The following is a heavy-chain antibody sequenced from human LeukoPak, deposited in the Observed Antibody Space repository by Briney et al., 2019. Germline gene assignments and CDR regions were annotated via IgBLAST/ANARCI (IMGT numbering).Heavy chain of an antibody. J-gene: IGHJ1*01. CDR2: IYYSGST. V-gene: IGHV4-59*01. CDR1: GGSISSYY. Sequence: PSETLSLTCTVSGGSISSYYWSWIRQPPGKGLEWIGYIYYSGSTNYNPSLKSRVTISVATSKNQFSLKLSSVTAADTAVYYCATSGLGDYYGSGSYMYFQHWGQGTLVTVSS. D-gene: IGHD3-10*01. CDR3: ATSGLGDYYGSGSYMYFQH.